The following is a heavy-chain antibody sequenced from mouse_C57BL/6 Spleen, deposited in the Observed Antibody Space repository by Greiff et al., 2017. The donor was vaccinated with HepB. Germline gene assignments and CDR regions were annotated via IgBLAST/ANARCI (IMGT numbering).Heavy chain of an antibody. V-gene: IGHV1-64*01. J-gene: IGHJ1*03. CDR1: GYTFTSYW. D-gene: IGHD2-5*01. Sequence: VQLQQSGAELVKPGASVKLSCKASGYTFTSYWMHWVKQRPGQGLEWIGMIHPISGSTNYNEKFKSKATLTVDKSSSTAYLQLSSLTSEDSAVYYCARYSNYGYFDVWGTGTTVTVSS. CDR2: IHPISGST. CDR3: ARYSNYGYFDV.